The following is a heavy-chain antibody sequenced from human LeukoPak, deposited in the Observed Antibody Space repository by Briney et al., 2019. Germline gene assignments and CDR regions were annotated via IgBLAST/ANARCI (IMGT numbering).Heavy chain of an antibody. Sequence: SETLSLTCTVSGGSISSYYWGWIRQPPGKGLEWIGSIYYSGSTYYNPSLKSRVTISVDTSKNQFSPKLSSVTAADTAVYYCARQVGATTSSYYYYYGMDVWGQGTTVTVSS. J-gene: IGHJ6*02. CDR1: GGSISSYY. CDR2: IYYSGST. D-gene: IGHD1-26*01. CDR3: ARQVGATTSSYYYYYGMDV. V-gene: IGHV4-39*01.